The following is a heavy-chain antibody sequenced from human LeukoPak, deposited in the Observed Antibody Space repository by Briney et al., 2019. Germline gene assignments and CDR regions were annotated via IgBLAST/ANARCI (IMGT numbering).Heavy chain of an antibody. CDR3: ARDQSRGYGFDY. CDR1: GYTFTSYD. D-gene: IGHD3-22*01. J-gene: IGHJ4*02. CDR2: MNPNSGNT. V-gene: IGHV1-8*01. Sequence: GASVKVSCKVSGYTFTSYDINWVRQAPGQGLEWMGWMNPNSGNTGYAQKFQGRVTMTRSTSIGTAYMELGSLRSEDTAVYYCARDQSRGYGFDYWGQGTLVTVSS.